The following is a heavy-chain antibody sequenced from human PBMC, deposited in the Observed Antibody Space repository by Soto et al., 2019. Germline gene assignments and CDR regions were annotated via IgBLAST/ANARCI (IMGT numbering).Heavy chain of an antibody. CDR1: GYTFTGYY. J-gene: IGHJ3*02. Sequence: ASVKVSCKASGYTFTGYYMHWVRQAPGQGLEWMGWINPNSGGTNYAQKFQGWVTMTRDTSISTAYMELSRLRSDDTAVYYCARVRKYYYDSSGSPDAFDIWSQGTMVTVS. CDR3: ARVRKYYYDSSGSPDAFDI. D-gene: IGHD3-22*01. CDR2: INPNSGGT. V-gene: IGHV1-2*04.